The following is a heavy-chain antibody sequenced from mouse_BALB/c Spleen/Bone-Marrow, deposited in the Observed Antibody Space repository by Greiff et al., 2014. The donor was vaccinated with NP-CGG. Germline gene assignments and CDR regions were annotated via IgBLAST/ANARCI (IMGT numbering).Heavy chain of an antibody. CDR1: GYTFSSYW. Sequence: QVQLQQSGAELMKPGASVKISCKATGYTFSSYWIEWVKQRPGHGLEWIGEILPGSGSTNYNEKFKGKATFTADTSSNTAYMQLSCLASEDSAVYCCARNLCYFDYWGQGTTLTVSS. CDR3: ARNLCYFDY. J-gene: IGHJ2*01. V-gene: IGHV1-9*01. CDR2: ILPGSGST.